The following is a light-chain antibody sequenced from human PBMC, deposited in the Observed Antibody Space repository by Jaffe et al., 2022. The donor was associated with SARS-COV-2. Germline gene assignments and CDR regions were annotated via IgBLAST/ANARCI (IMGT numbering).Light chain of an antibody. CDR1: QSVSRY. J-gene: IGKJ4*01. CDR2: DAS. Sequence: EIVLTQSPATLSLSPGERATLSCRASQSVSRYLAWYQHKPGQAPRLLIYDASSRATGIPARISGSGSGTDFTLTIDSLEPEDFAIYYCQQRSSWPLLTFGGGTKVEIK. CDR3: QQRSSWPLLT. V-gene: IGKV3-11*01.